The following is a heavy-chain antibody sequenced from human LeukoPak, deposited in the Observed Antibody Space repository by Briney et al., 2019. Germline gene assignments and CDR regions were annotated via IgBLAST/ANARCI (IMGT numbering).Heavy chain of an antibody. CDR2: IYYSGST. V-gene: IGHV4-39*01. D-gene: IGHD1-1*01. CDR1: GGSISSSNYY. J-gene: IGHJ5*02. CDR3: ARPVPSRLGWFDP. Sequence: SETLSLTCTVSGGSISSSNYYWGWIRQPPGKGLEWIGSIYYSGSTYYNPSLKSRITISVDTSKNQFSLKLSSVTAADTAVYYCARPVPSRLGWFDPWGQGTLVTVSS.